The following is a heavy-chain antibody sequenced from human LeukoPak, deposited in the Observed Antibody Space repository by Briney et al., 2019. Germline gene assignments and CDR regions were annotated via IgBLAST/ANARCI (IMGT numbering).Heavy chain of an antibody. Sequence: GGSLRLSCAVSGFTFNNYGMSWVRQAPGKGLEWVSAISGSGINTYYADSVKGRFTISRDNSKNTLYLQMNSLRAEDTAVYYCAKEGRGYSYGGDAFDIWGQGTMVTVSS. V-gene: IGHV3-23*01. J-gene: IGHJ3*02. CDR2: ISGSGINT. D-gene: IGHD5-18*01. CDR3: AKEGRGYSYGGDAFDI. CDR1: GFTFNNYG.